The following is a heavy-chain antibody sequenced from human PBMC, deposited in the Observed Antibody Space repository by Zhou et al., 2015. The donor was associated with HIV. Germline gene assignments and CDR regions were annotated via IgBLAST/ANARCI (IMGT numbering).Heavy chain of an antibody. D-gene: IGHD2-15*01. CDR3: AKDGPGRRYYYNMDV. J-gene: IGHJ6*03. V-gene: IGHV3-9*01. CDR2: VSWNSGTK. CDR1: GFTFDDYA. Sequence: EVQLVESGGGLVQPGRSLRLSCAVSGFTFDDYAMHWVRQPPGKGLEWVSSVSWNSGTKGYADSVKGRFTISRDNAKTSLYLQMNSLRADDTALYYCAKDGPGRRYYYNMDVWGIGTTVTVSS.